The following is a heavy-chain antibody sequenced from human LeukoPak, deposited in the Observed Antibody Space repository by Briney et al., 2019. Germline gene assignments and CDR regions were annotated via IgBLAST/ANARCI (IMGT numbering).Heavy chain of an antibody. CDR3: ARQLRGMFDY. CDR1: GGSFSGYY. V-gene: IGHV4-34*01. CDR2: INHSGST. Sequence: PSETLSLTCADYGGSFSGYYWSWIRQPPGKGLEWIGEINHSGSTNYNPSLKSRVTISVDTSKNQFSLNLSSVTAADTAVYYCARQLRGMFDYWGQGTLVTVSS. D-gene: IGHD3-16*01. J-gene: IGHJ4*02.